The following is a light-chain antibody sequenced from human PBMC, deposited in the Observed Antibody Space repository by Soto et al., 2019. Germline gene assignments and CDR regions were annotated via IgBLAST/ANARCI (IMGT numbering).Light chain of an antibody. J-gene: IGLJ1*01. CDR2: GNN. CDR1: SSNIGAGYD. Sequence: QSVLTQPPSVSGAPGQRVTISCTGSSSNIGAGYDVHWYQQLPGTAPKLLIYGNNNRPSGVPDRFSGSKSGTSASLAVTGLQAEDEADYYCQSFDTSPGVFGNGTKVTVL. CDR3: QSFDTSPGV. V-gene: IGLV1-40*01.